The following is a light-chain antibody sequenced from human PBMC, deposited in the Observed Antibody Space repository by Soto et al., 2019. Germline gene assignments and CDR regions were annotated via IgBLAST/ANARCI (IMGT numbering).Light chain of an antibody. CDR2: DAS. CDR1: QSISSH. CDR3: QQRSNWPLT. J-gene: IGKJ4*01. V-gene: IGKV3-11*01. Sequence: EIVLTQSPATLSLSPGERATLSCRASQSISSHLAWYQQKPGQAPRLLMYDASNRATGIPARFSGSGSGTDFTLTISSLDPEDFAVYYCQQRSNWPLTFGGGHKVEIK.